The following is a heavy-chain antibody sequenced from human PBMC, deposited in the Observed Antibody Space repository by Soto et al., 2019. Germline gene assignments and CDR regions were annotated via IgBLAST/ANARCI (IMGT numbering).Heavy chain of an antibody. Sequence: PGGSLRLSCAASGFTLSSFVMHWVRQAPGKGLEWVAVIYYDGSNKYYADSVKGRFTISRDISKNTLYLQIDSLRAEDTAVYYCACDKNPYYFYFWGRGTLVIVSS. CDR3: ACDKNPYYFYF. CDR1: GFTLSSFV. J-gene: IGHJ4*02. V-gene: IGHV3-33*01. CDR2: IYYDGSNK.